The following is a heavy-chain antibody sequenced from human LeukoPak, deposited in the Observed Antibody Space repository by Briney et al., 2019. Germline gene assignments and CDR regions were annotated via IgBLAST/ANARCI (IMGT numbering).Heavy chain of an antibody. V-gene: IGHV3-7*01. J-gene: IGHJ6*02. CDR2: INQHGSYT. CDR3: ARDQRYFDLLLMAYGLDV. D-gene: IGHD3-9*01. CDR1: GFTFSDYW. Sequence: GGSLRLSCTASGFTFSDYWMAWVRQAPGKGLEFVANINQHGSYTEYGDPLKGRFAISRDNAKNSLYLQMNNLRAGDTAVYYCARDQRYFDLLLMAYGLDVWGQGTTVIVSS.